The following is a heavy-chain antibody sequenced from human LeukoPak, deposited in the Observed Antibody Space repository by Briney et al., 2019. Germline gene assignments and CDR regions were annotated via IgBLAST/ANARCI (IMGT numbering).Heavy chain of an antibody. D-gene: IGHD2/OR15-2a*01. V-gene: IGHV1-58*02. CDR2: IVIGSGNT. Sequence: SVKVSCKASGFTFSNSAMQWVRQARGQRLEWIGWIVIGSGNTNYAQKFQERVTITRDMSTSTAYMELSSLRSEDTAIYYCAADVIYESDWGQGTLVTVSS. J-gene: IGHJ4*02. CDR3: AADVIYESD. CDR1: GFTFSNSA.